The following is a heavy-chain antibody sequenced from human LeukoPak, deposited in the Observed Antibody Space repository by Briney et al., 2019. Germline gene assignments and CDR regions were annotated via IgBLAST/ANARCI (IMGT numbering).Heavy chain of an antibody. D-gene: IGHD5-24*01. CDR3: ATTDGRDGYIGFFGY. V-gene: IGHV4-38-2*01. CDR2: IDHSGTA. Sequence: SETLSLTCAVSGYSISSGYFWGCIRRPPGRGLEWIGSIDHSGTAYYNPSLKSRVTISVDTSKNQFSLRLSSVTAADTAVYYCATTDGRDGYIGFFGYWGQGNVVTVSS. J-gene: IGHJ4*02. CDR1: GYSISSGYF.